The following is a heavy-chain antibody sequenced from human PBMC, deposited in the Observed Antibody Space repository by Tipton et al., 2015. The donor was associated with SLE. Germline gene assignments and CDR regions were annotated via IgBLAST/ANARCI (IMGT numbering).Heavy chain of an antibody. D-gene: IGHD3-3*01. J-gene: IGHJ6*02. Sequence: LRLSCTISGGSITSDHWSWIRQPPGKGLEWIGEINHSGSTNYNPSLKSRVTISVDTSKNQFSLKLSSVTAADTAVYYCARVAYDFWSGYGDYYYGMDVWGQGTTVTVSS. CDR1: GGSITSDH. CDR3: ARVAYDFWSGYGDYYYGMDV. V-gene: IGHV4-34*01. CDR2: INHSGST.